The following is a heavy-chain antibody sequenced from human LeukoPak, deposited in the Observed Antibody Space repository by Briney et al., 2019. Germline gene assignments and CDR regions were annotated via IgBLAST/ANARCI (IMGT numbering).Heavy chain of an antibody. J-gene: IGHJ6*04. CDR1: GHTFTSYG. V-gene: IGHV1-18*04. D-gene: IGHD3-10*01. CDR2: ISAYNGNT. CDR3: ARDPGLLWFGELLPRTDYGMDV. Sequence: ASVKVSCKASGHTFTSYGISWVRQAPGQGLEWMGWISAYNGNTNYAQKLQGSVTMTTDTSTSTAYMELRSLRSDDTAVYYCARDPGLLWFGELLPRTDYGMDVWGKGTTVTVSS.